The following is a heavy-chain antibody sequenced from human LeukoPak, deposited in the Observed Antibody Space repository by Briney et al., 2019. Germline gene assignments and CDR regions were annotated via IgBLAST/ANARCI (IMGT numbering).Heavy chain of an antibody. Sequence: GGSPRLSCAASGFTFSNYWMHWVRQAPGKGLVWVSRINSDARSTSYADSVKGRFTISRDNAKNTLYLQMNSLRAEDTAVYYCARRAGAYSHPYDYWGQGTLVTVSS. V-gene: IGHV3-74*01. D-gene: IGHD4/OR15-4a*01. CDR1: GFTFSNYW. J-gene: IGHJ4*02. CDR3: ARRAGAYSHPYDY. CDR2: INSDARST.